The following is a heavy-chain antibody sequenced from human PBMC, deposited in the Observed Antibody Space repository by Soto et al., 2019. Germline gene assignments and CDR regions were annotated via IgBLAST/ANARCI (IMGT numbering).Heavy chain of an antibody. CDR3: ARDLSVGAELLPSAFDI. V-gene: IGHV1-18*01. J-gene: IGHJ3*02. CDR1: GYTFTSYG. D-gene: IGHD1-26*01. CDR2: ISDYNGNT. Sequence: QVQLVQSGAEVKKPGASVKFSCKASGYTFTSYGISWVRQAPGQGLEWMGWISDYNGNTNYAQKLQGRVTMTTDTSTSTAYMELRSLKSDDTAVYSCARDLSVGAELLPSAFDIWGQGTMVTVSS.